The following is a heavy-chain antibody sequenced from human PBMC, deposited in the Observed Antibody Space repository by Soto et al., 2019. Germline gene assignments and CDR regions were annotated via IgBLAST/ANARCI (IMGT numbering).Heavy chain of an antibody. CDR3: ARSVFP. CDR2: IYYSGST. J-gene: IGHJ5*02. V-gene: IGHV4-31*03. CDR1: GGSISSGGYY. Sequence: QVQLQESAPGLVKPSQTLSLTCTVSGGSISSGGYYWSWIRQHLRKGLEWIGYIYYSGSTYYNPSLKSRFIISVDTSKKQFSMKLTSVTAADTAVYYCARSVFPWGQGTLVTVSS.